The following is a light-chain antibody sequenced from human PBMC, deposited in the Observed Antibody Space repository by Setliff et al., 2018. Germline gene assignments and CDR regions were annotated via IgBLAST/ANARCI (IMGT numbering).Light chain of an antibody. Sequence: QSALAQPASVSGPPGQSITISCTGTSSDVGYYNYVSWYQHHPAKAPKLMIYEVSNRPSGVSNRFSGSKSGNTASLTISGLQAEDEADYYCSSYTSGSTLYVFGTGTKVTVL. CDR3: SSYTSGSTLYV. CDR1: SSDVGYYNY. V-gene: IGLV2-14*01. CDR2: EVS. J-gene: IGLJ1*01.